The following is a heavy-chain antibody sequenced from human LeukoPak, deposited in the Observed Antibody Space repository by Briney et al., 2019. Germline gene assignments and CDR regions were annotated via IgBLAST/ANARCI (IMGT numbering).Heavy chain of an antibody. D-gene: IGHD3-10*01. V-gene: IGHV4-59*10. CDR1: GGSFSGYY. CDR3: ATSRFSGGLGRFDP. CDR2: IYTSGST. Sequence: SETLSLTCAVYGGSFSGYYWSWIRQPAGKGLEWIGRIYTSGSTIYNPSLKSRVTISVDTSKNQVSLKLSSVTAADTAVYYCATSRFSGGLGRFDPWGQGTLVTVSS. J-gene: IGHJ5*02.